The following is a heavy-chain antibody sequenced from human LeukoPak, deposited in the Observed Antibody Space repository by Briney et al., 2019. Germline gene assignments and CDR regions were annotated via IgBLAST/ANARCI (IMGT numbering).Heavy chain of an antibody. Sequence: SQTLSLTCAISGDSVSSNSATCNCIRQSPSRGLEWLVRTYYRAKGYNDYAVSVKSRITINPDTSKNQFSLQLNSVTPEDTGVYYCARGYYYGSGSYYRWFDSWGQGTLVTVSS. CDR2: TYYRAKGYN. CDR3: ARGYYYGSGSYYRWFDS. D-gene: IGHD3-10*01. V-gene: IGHV6-1*01. CDR1: GDSVSSNSAT. J-gene: IGHJ5*01.